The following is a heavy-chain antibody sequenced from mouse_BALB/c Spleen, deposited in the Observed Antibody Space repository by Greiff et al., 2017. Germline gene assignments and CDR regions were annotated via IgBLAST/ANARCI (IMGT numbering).Heavy chain of an antibody. CDR2: IRNKANGYTT. CDR3: ARGVYAMDY. CDR1: GFTFTDYY. V-gene: IGHV7-3*02. J-gene: IGHJ4*01. Sequence: VQLKESGGGLVQPGGSLRLSCATSGFTFTDYYMSWVRQPPGKALEWLGFIRNKANGYTTEYSASVKGRFTISRDNSQSILYLQMNTLRAEDSATYYCARGVYAMDYWGQGTSVTVSS.